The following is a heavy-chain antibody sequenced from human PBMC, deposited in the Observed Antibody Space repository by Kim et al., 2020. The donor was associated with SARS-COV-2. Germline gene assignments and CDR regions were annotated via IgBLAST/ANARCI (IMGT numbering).Heavy chain of an antibody. CDR3: ARGALSSSDYYYGMDV. V-gene: IGHV4-34*13. J-gene: IGHJ6*02. Sequence: SLKRRVTISVDTAKNPFSLKLSSVTAADTAVYYCARGALSSSDYYYGMDVWGQGTTVTVSS. D-gene: IGHD6-6*01.